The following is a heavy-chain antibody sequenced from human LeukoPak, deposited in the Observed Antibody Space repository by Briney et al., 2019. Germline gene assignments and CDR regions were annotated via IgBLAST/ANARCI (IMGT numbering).Heavy chain of an antibody. Sequence: SETLSLTCTVSGGSISSYYWSWIRQPPGKGLEWIGYIYYSGSTNYNPSLKSRVTISVDTSKNQFSLKLSSVTAADTAVYYCAREGPQLTWFDPWGQGTLVTVSS. CDR3: AREGPQLTWFDP. V-gene: IGHV4-59*01. D-gene: IGHD3-10*01. J-gene: IGHJ5*02. CDR2: IYYSGST. CDR1: GGSISSYY.